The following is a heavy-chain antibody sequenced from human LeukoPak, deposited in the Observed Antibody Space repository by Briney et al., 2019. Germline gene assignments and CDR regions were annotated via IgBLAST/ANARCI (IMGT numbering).Heavy chain of an antibody. D-gene: IGHD6-6*01. CDR2: KNHSGTT. CDR1: GGAFRGYY. V-gene: IGHV4-34*01. J-gene: IGHJ2*01. CDR3: ARKGSSTKRQGTPVNWYFDL. Sequence: PSGTLSLTCALYGGAFRGYYWSWICEPPGKRLEWGGGKNHSGTTNSNPSLKSRVTISVDTSKNQFSLKLSSVPAADTAVYYCARKGSSTKRQGTPVNWYFDLWGRGTLVTVSS.